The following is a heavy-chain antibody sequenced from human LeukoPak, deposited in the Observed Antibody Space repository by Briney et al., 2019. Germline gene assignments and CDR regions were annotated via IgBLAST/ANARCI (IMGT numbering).Heavy chain of an antibody. CDR3: ARGAEFDWNQFDY. CDR2: IYSGGST. D-gene: IGHD1-1*01. CDR1: GFTVSSNY. Sequence: PGGSLRLSCAASGFTVSSNYMSWVRQAPGKRLEWVSVIYSGGSTYYADSVKGRFTISRDNSKNTLYLQMNSLRAEDTAVYYCARGAEFDWNQFDYWGQGTLVTVSS. V-gene: IGHV3-53*01. J-gene: IGHJ4*02.